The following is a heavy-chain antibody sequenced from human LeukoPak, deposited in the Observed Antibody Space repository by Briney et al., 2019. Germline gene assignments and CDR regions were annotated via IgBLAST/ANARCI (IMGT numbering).Heavy chain of an antibody. D-gene: IGHD4-17*01. CDR3: ARTTVSKSRFDY. V-gene: IGHV4-31*03. CDR2: IYYSGST. Sequence: SQALSLTCTVSGGSISSGGYYWSWIRQHPGKGLEWIGYIYYSGSTYYNPSLKSRVTISVDTSKNQFSLKLSSVTAADTAVYYRARTTVSKSRFDYWGQGTLVTVSS. CDR1: GGSISSGGYY. J-gene: IGHJ4*02.